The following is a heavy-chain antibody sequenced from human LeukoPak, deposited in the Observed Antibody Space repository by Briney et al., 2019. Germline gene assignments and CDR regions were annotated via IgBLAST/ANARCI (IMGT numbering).Heavy chain of an antibody. Sequence: SETLSLTCAVYGGSFSGYYWSWIRQPPGKGLEWIGEINHSGSTSYNPSLKSRVTMSVDTSKNQFSLKLSSVTAADTAVYYCARGRHYTGIYSDWGQGTLVTVSS. CDR3: ARGRHYTGIYSD. J-gene: IGHJ4*02. CDR1: GGSFSGYY. CDR2: INHSGST. D-gene: IGHD1-26*01. V-gene: IGHV4-34*01.